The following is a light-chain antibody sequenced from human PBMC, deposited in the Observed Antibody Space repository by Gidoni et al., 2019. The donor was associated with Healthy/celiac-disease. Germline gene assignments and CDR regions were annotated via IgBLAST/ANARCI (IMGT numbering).Light chain of an antibody. CDR3: SSYTSSSTPLYG. J-gene: IGLJ1*01. CDR2: DVS. CDR1: SSDVGGYNY. V-gene: IGLV2-14*03. Sequence: LTQPASVSGSPGQSITISCTGTSSDVGGYNYVSWYQQHPGKAPKLMIYDVSNRPSGVSNRFSGSKSGNTASLTISGLQAEDEADYYCSSYTSSSTPLYGFGTGTKVTVL.